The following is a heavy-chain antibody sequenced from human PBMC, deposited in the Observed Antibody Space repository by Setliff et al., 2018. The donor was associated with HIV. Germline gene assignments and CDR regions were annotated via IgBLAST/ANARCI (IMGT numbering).Heavy chain of an antibody. CDR2: IKSKTDGGTT. CDR3: TQSSPYYDSLDY. CDR1: GFTFSNAW. D-gene: IGHD3-22*01. Sequence: GGSLRLSCAASGFTFSNAWLSWVRQAPGKGLEWVGRIKSKTDGGTTDYAAPMKGRFTISRDDSKNTLYLQVNSLKTEDTAVYYCTQSSPYYDSLDYWGQGTLVTVSS. V-gene: IGHV3-15*01. J-gene: IGHJ4*02.